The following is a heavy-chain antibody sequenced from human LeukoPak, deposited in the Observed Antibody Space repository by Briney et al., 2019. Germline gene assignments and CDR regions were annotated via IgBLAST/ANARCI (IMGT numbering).Heavy chain of an antibody. J-gene: IGHJ4*02. CDR1: GFVLSSYA. CDR3: ARDRGDYYDYSGPAVLSYFDY. CDR2: ISGGSTYT. D-gene: IGHD3-22*01. V-gene: IGHV3-21*01. Sequence: GGSLRLSCAASGFVLSSYAMNWVRHAPGKGLEWVSSISGGSTYTYYADSVKGRFTISRDNAEHSLYLQMNSLRAEDTAVYYCARDRGDYYDYSGPAVLSYFDYWGQGTVVTVSS.